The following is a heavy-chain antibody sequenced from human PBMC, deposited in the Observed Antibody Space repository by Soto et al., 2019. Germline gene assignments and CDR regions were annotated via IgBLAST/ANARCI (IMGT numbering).Heavy chain of an antibody. D-gene: IGHD6-19*01. CDR2: ISYDGSNK. V-gene: IGHV3-30-3*01. J-gene: IGHJ4*02. CDR3: ARDTVPYSSGWYVVGY. CDR1: GFTFSSYA. Sequence: QVQLVESGGGVVQPGRSLRLSCAASGFTFSSYAMHWVRQAPGKGLEWVAVISYDGSNKYYADSVKGRFTIYRDNSKNTLYLQMNSLRAEDTAVYYCARDTVPYSSGWYVVGYWGQGTLVTVSS.